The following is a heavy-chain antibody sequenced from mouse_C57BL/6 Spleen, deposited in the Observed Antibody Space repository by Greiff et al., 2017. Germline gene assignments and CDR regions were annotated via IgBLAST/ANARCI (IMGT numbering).Heavy chain of an antibody. CDR2: IWGDGST. J-gene: IGHJ2*01. CDR1: GFSFTSYG. Sequence: QVQLKESGPGLVAPSPSLSITCTVSGFSFTSYGVSWVRQPPGKGLEWLGVIWGDGSTNYHSALISRLGISKDNSKSQVFLKLNSRQTDDKATYYCAKGGDYDVIDYWGQGTTLTVSS. V-gene: IGHV2-3*01. CDR3: AKGGDYDVIDY. D-gene: IGHD2-4*01.